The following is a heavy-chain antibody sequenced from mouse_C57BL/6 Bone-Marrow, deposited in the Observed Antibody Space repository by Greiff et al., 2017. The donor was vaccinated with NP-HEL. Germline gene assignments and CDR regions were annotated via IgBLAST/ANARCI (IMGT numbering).Heavy chain of an antibody. CDR1: GYTFTSYW. CDR2: IYPSDSET. V-gene: IGHV1-61*01. CDR3: AMYYGSSYNWYFDV. D-gene: IGHD1-1*01. Sequence: VQLQQPGAELVRPGSSVKLSCKASGYTFTSYWMDWVKQRPGQGLEWIGNIYPSDSETHYNQKFKDKATLTVDKSSSTAYMQLSSLTSEDSAVYYCAMYYGSSYNWYFDVWGTGTTVTVSS. J-gene: IGHJ1*03.